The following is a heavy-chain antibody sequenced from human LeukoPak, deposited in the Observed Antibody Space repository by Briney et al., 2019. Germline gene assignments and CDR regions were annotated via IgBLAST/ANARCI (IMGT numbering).Heavy chain of an antibody. Sequence: ASVKVSCKASGYTFTSYAMHWVRQAPGQRLEWMGWIHAGNGNTKYSQKFQGRVTITGDTSASTAYMELSSLRSEDTAVYYRARGGSSVVVPAAIRAGHWYFDLWGRGTLVTVSS. V-gene: IGHV1-3*01. CDR1: GYTFTSYA. CDR3: ARGGSSVVVPAAIRAGHWYFDL. J-gene: IGHJ2*01. CDR2: IHAGNGNT. D-gene: IGHD2-2*02.